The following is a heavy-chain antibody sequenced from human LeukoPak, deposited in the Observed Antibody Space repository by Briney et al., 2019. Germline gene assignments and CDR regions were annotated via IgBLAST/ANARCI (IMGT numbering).Heavy chain of an antibody. CDR3: ARDSAKMATSFFDAFDI. D-gene: IGHD5-24*01. CDR2: IIPIFGTA. J-gene: IGHJ3*02. CDR1: GGTFSSYA. Sequence: SVKVSCKASGGTFSSYAISWVRQAPGQGLELMGVIIPIFGTANYAHKFQGRVTITAYESTSTAYMELSSLRSEDTAVYYCARDSAKMATSFFDAFDIWGQGTMVTVSS. V-gene: IGHV1-69*01.